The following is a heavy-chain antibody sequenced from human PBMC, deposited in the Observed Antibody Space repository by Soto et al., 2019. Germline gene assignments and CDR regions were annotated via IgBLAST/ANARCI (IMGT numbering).Heavy chain of an antibody. CDR1: GGSISSSHYY. J-gene: IGHJ3*02. D-gene: IGHD4-17*01. V-gene: IGHV4-39*01. CDR2: IFYSGSS. Sequence: QLQLQESGPGLVKPSETLSLTCTVSGGSISSSHYYWGWIRQPPGKGLEWIGTIFYSGSSYYNPTLKSRVPISVDTSKNQFSLKLNSMTAADTAVYYCARTGGDYDMDAFQIWGQGTMVTVSS. CDR3: ARTGGDYDMDAFQI.